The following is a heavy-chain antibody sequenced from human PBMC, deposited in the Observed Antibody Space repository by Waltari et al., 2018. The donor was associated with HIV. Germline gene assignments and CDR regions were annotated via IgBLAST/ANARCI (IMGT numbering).Heavy chain of an antibody. Sequence: QLQLQESGPGLVKPSETLSLTCTLSGGSISSSNYYWGWIRQPPGKGLEWIGSIYYSGSTYYNPSLKSRVTISVDTSKNQFSLKLSSVTAADTAVYYCARHRRNDIGDYWGQGTLVTVSS. D-gene: IGHD3-9*01. V-gene: IGHV4-39*01. CDR1: GGSISSSNYY. J-gene: IGHJ4*02. CDR2: IYYSGST. CDR3: ARHRRNDIGDY.